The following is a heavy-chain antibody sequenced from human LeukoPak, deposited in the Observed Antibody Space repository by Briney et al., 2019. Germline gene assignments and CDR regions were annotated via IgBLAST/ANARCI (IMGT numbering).Heavy chain of an antibody. CDR2: ISYDGSIK. CDR3: AKGVPGSGWYSGFDAFDI. D-gene: IGHD6-19*01. CDR1: GFTFSSYA. J-gene: IGHJ3*02. V-gene: IGHV3-30-3*01. Sequence: TGGSLRLSCVASGFTFSSYAMHWVRQAPGKGLEWVAGISYDGSIKVYADSVKGRFTISRDNSKNTVFLQMNSLRVEDTALYYCAKGVPGSGWYSGFDAFDIWGQGTMVTVSS.